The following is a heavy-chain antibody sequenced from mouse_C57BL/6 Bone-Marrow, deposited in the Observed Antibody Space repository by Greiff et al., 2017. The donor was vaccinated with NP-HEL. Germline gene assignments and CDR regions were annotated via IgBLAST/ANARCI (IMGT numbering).Heavy chain of an antibody. CDR2: IYPGDGDT. J-gene: IGHJ4*01. CDR3: ALGLYYAMDY. D-gene: IGHD4-1*01. CDR1: GYAFSSSW. V-gene: IGHV1-82*01. Sequence: VQLQQSGPELVKPGASVKISCKASGYAFSSSWMNWVKQRPGKGLEWIGRIYPGDGDTNYNVKFKGKATLTADKSSSTAYMQLSSLTSEDSAVYFCALGLYYAMDYWGQGTSVTVSS.